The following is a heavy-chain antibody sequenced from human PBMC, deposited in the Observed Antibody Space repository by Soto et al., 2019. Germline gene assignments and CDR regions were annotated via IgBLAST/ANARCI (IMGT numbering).Heavy chain of an antibody. J-gene: IGHJ4*02. CDR3: ARLPYSYVSLYFFDF. Sequence: PGGSLRLSCAASGFTFSNYAVSWVRQSPGRGLEWVASISDRGGSTKYADSVNGRFTISRDNSRNTLFLQMDTLRAEDTAVYYCARLPYSYVSLYFFDFWGQGXLVTVSS. V-gene: IGHV3-23*01. CDR1: GFTFSNYA. CDR2: ISDRGGST. D-gene: IGHD5-18*01.